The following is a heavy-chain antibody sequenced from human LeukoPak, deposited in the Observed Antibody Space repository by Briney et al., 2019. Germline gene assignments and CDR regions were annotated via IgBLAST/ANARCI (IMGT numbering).Heavy chain of an antibody. CDR3: ARDPPGRPYSSSSYG. D-gene: IGHD6-6*01. CDR2: ISAYNGNT. CDR1: GYTFTSYG. Sequence: GASVKVSCKASGYTFTSYGISWVRQAPGQGLEWMGWISAYNGNTNYAQKLQGRVTMTTDTSTSTAYMELRSLRSEDTAVYYCARDPPGRPYSSSSYGWGQGTLVTVSS. J-gene: IGHJ4*02. V-gene: IGHV1-18*01.